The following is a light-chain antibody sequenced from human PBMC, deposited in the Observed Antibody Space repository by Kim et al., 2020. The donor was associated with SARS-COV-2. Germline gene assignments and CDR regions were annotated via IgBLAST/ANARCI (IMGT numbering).Light chain of an antibody. CDR1: QDVNNNF. Sequence: SPGERATLSCRASQDVNNNFLAWYQQKPGQAPRLLISGVSNRATGIPDRFSGSGSGTEFTLTINRLEPEDFAVYYCQQYSISPRTFGQGTKVEIK. CDR3: QQYSISPRT. V-gene: IGKV3-20*01. CDR2: GVS. J-gene: IGKJ1*01.